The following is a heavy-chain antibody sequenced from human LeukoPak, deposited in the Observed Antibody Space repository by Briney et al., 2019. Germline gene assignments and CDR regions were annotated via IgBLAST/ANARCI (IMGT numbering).Heavy chain of an antibody. Sequence: GGSLRLSCAASGFTFRDYNMNWVRQAPGKGLEWVSYITDSGSTIHYADSVNGRFTISRDNAKNSLYLQMNSLRAEDSAVYYCARSIGLTGGGVDVWGRGTTVIVSS. CDR3: ARSIGLTGGGVDV. D-gene: IGHD3-9*01. CDR2: ITDSGSTI. V-gene: IGHV3-11*01. J-gene: IGHJ6*02. CDR1: GFTFRDYN.